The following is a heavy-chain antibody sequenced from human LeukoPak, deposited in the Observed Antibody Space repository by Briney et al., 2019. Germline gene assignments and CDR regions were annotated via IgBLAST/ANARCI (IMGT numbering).Heavy chain of an antibody. J-gene: IGHJ4*02. Sequence: GGSLRLSCAASGFTFSSYSMNWVRQAPGKGLEWVSYISSSSSTIYYADSVKGRFTISRDNAKNSLYLQMNSLRAEDTAVYYCARDGQLVGATPPFDYWGQGTLVTVSS. CDR3: ARDGQLVGATPPFDY. CDR2: ISSSSSTI. D-gene: IGHD1-26*01. V-gene: IGHV3-48*01. CDR1: GFTFSSYS.